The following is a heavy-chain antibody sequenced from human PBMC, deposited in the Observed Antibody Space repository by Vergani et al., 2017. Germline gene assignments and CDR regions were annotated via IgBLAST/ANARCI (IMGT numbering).Heavy chain of an antibody. D-gene: IGHD2-15*01. CDR3: ARISGGSAPYIHY. J-gene: IGHJ1*01. Sequence: EVQLVESGGGLVQPGRSLRLSCAASGFTFDDYAMHWVRQAPGKGLEWVSGISWNSGSIGYVDSVKGRFTISRDNAKTTLYLQMNSLRDEDRGVYYCARISGGSAPYIHYWGQGTLVTVAS. CDR1: GFTFDDYA. V-gene: IGHV3-9*01. CDR2: ISWNSGSI.